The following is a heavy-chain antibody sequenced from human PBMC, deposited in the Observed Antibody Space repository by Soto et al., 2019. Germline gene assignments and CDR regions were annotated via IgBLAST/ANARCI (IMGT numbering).Heavy chain of an antibody. Sequence: EASVKVSCKASGGTFSSYAISWVRQAPGQGLEWMGGIIPIFGTANYAQKFQGRVTITADESTSTAYMELSSLRSEDTAVYYCARETGTPLRYFDWLNYWGQGTLVTVSS. D-gene: IGHD3-9*01. CDR2: IIPIFGTA. J-gene: IGHJ4*02. V-gene: IGHV1-69*13. CDR1: GGTFSSYA. CDR3: ARETGTPLRYFDWLNY.